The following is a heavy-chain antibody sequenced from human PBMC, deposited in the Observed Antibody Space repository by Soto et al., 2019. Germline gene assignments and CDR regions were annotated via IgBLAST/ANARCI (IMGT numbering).Heavy chain of an antibody. D-gene: IGHD2-21*01. J-gene: IGHJ3*02. Sequence: QVQLVQSGAEVKKPGASVKVSCKASGYTFTSYAMHWVRQAPGQRLEWMGWINAGNGNTKYSQKFQGRVTITRDTSASTAYMELRSLRSEDTAVYYCARVDSIGAFDIWGQGTMVTVSS. CDR3: ARVDSIGAFDI. V-gene: IGHV1-3*01. CDR1: GYTFTSYA. CDR2: INAGNGNT.